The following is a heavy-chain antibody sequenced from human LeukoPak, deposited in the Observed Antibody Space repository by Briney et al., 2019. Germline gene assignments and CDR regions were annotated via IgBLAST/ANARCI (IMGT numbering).Heavy chain of an antibody. CDR3: ARLRVDV. J-gene: IGHJ6*04. Sequence: GGSLRLSCAASGFIVSNSYMSWVRQAPGKGLEWVSVIYSGGSTYYADSVKGRFIISRDNSKNPLDLQMNSLRAEDTAVYYCARLRVDVWGKGTTVTVSS. V-gene: IGHV3-53*01. CDR1: GFIVSNSY. CDR2: IYSGGST.